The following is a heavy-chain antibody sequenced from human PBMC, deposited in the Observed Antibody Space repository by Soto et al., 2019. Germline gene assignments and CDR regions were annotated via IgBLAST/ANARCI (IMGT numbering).Heavy chain of an antibody. D-gene: IGHD2-15*01. CDR2: IIPIFGTA. V-gene: IGHV1-69*13. CDR1: GDTFSSYA. J-gene: IGHJ6*02. Sequence: ASVKVSCKASGDTFSSYAISWVRQAPGQGLEWMGGIIPIFGTANYAQKFQGRVTITADESTSTAYMELSSLRSEDTAVYYCARDLVVVVAATPRSRGMDVWGQGTTVTVSS. CDR3: ARDLVVVVAATPRSRGMDV.